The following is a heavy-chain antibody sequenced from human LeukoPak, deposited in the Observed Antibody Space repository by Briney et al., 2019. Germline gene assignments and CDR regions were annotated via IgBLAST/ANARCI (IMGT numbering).Heavy chain of an antibody. V-gene: IGHV3-66*02. CDR2: IYAGGST. D-gene: IGHD2-2*01. Sequence: GGSLRLSCAASGFTVSSNYMSWVRQAPGKGLEWVSVIYAGGSTYYADSVKGRFTISRDSSKNTLYLRMNSLRAEDTAVYYCARQMYRYYFDYWGQGTLVTVSS. J-gene: IGHJ4*02. CDR3: ARQMYRYYFDY. CDR1: GFTVSSNY.